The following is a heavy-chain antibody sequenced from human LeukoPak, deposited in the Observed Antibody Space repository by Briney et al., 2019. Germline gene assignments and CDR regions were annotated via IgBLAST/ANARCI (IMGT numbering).Heavy chain of an antibody. V-gene: IGHV3-7*03. CDR1: GFTFTFW. D-gene: IGHD1-26*01. Sequence: GGSLRLSCATSGFTFTFWMSWVRQAPGKGLEWVANIKQDGSIKNYVDSVKGRFAISRDNAKNSLYLQMNSLRAEDTALYYCARKASGSYFFDYWGQGTLVTVSS. CDR2: IKQDGSIK. J-gene: IGHJ4*02. CDR3: ARKASGSYFFDY.